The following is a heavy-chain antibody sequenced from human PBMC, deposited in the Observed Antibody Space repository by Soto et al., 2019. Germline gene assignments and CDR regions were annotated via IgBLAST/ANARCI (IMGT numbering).Heavy chain of an antibody. V-gene: IGHV3-30*18. CDR2: ISYDGSDK. CDR1: GFTFSSYG. J-gene: IGHJ4*02. D-gene: IGHD3-16*01. CDR3: AKNPESYAWGLEGYCDY. Sequence: RVSCAASGFTFSSYGMNWVRQAPGKGLEWVAIISYDGSDKYYADSVKGRFTISRDNSKNTLYLQMNSLRGEDTAVYYCAKNPESYAWGLEGYCDYWGQGTLVTVSS.